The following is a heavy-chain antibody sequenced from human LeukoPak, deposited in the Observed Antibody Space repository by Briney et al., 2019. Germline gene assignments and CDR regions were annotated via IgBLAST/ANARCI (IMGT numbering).Heavy chain of an antibody. J-gene: IGHJ2*01. Sequence: ASVKVSCKASGYTFTGYYMHWVRQAPGQGLEWMGWINPNSGGTNYAQKFQGRVTMTRDTSISTAYMELSRLRSDDTAVYYCARAAGYYDSSGWGQYFDLWGRGTLVTVSS. V-gene: IGHV1-2*02. CDR3: ARAAGYYDSSGWGQYFDL. D-gene: IGHD3-22*01. CDR1: GYTFTGYY. CDR2: INPNSGGT.